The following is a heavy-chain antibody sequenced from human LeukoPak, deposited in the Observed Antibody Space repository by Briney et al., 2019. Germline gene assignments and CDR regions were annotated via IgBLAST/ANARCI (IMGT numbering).Heavy chain of an antibody. Sequence: GGSLRLSCAASGFTFSSYAMHWVRQAPGKGLEWVAVISYDGSNKYYADSVKGRFTISRDNSKNTLYLQMNSLRAEDTAVYYCARRDSSGWYNYYYGMDVWGQGTTVTVSS. D-gene: IGHD6-19*01. V-gene: IGHV3-30-3*01. CDR3: ARRDSSGWYNYYYGMDV. J-gene: IGHJ6*02. CDR2: ISYDGSNK. CDR1: GFTFSSYA.